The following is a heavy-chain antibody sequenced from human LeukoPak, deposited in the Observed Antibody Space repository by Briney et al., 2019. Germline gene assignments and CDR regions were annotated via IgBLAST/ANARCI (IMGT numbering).Heavy chain of an antibody. CDR2: IYLSGST. D-gene: IGHD6-13*01. CDR3: ARGGAAAGTKFDY. CDR1: GGSISSAGYS. J-gene: IGHJ4*02. V-gene: IGHV4-30-2*01. Sequence: SQTLSLTCAVSGGSISSAGYSWSWVRQPPGKGLEWIGYIYLSGSTYYNPSLKSRVTISIDTSKNQFSLKLSSVTAADTAVYYCARGGAAAGTKFDYWGQGTLVTVSS.